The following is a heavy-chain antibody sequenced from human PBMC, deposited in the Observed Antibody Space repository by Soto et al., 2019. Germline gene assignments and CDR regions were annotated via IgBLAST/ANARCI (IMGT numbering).Heavy chain of an antibody. D-gene: IGHD1-26*01. CDR3: ARGPYSGSYLFDY. J-gene: IGHJ4*02. V-gene: IGHV3-33*01. CDR2: IWYDGSNK. CDR1: GFTFSSYG. Sequence: GGSLRLSCAASGFTFSSYGMHWVRQAPGKGLEWVAVIWYDGSNKYYADSVKGRFTISRDNSKNTLYLQMNSLRAEDTAVYYCARGPYSGSYLFDYWGQGTLVTVSS.